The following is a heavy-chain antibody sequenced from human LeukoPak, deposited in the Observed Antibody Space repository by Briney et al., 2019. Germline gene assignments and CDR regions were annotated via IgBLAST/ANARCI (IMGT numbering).Heavy chain of an antibody. CDR1: GVTFSNAW. CDR2: IKSKTDGGTT. D-gene: IGHD6-13*01. Sequence: GGSLRLSCAASGVTFSNAWMNWVRQAPGKGLEGVGRIKSKTDGGTTDYAAPVKGRFTISRDDSKNTLYLQMNSLKTEDTAVYYCTTDLGYSSSDFDYWGQGTLVTVSS. CDR3: TTDLGYSSSDFDY. J-gene: IGHJ4*02. V-gene: IGHV3-15*07.